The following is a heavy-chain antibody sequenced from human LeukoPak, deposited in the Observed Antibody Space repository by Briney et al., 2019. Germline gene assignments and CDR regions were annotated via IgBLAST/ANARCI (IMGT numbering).Heavy chain of an antibody. V-gene: IGHV4-38-2*01. D-gene: IGHD3-10*01. Sequence: SETLSLTCAVSGYSISSAYFWGWVRQPPGQGLEWLATIYHSGSTSYNPALRGRVSVSIDTSGNQFSPKLTSATAADTAMYFCARGENYSGSGIFDFWGQGTLVTVSS. CDR3: ARGENYSGSGIFDF. CDR2: IYHSGST. J-gene: IGHJ4*02. CDR1: GYSISSAYF.